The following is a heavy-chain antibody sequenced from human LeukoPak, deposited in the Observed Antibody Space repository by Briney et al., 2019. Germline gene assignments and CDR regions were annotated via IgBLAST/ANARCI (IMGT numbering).Heavy chain of an antibody. Sequence: SETLSLTCTVSGGSFSSYYWSWIRQPPGKGLEWIGYIYYSGSTKYNPSLKSRVTISVDTSKNQFSLKLSSVTAADTAVYYCARGARAGYNLEPFDYWGQGTLVTVSS. CDR3: ARGARAGYNLEPFDY. D-gene: IGHD5-24*01. J-gene: IGHJ4*02. V-gene: IGHV4-59*08. CDR1: GGSFSSYY. CDR2: IYYSGST.